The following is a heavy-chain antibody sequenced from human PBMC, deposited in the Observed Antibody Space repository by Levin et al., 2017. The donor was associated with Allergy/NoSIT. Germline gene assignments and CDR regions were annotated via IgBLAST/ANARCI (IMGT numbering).Heavy chain of an antibody. J-gene: IGHJ5*02. D-gene: IGHD2-2*01. CDR1: GGSISSYY. CDR3: ARSAHVTVIPAAIFAFDP. CDR2: IHYTGYT. Sequence: MASETLSLTCTVSGGSISSYYWSWIRQSPGKRPEWIGYIHYTGYTNYSPSLKSRVTISLDTSKNQFSPKLTSVTAADTAVYSCARSAHVTVIPAAIFAFDPWGQGILVTVSS. V-gene: IGHV4-59*08.